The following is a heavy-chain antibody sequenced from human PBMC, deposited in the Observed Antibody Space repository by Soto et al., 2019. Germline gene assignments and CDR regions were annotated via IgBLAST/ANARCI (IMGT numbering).Heavy chain of an antibody. CDR3: ARGYGGNSGYDY. J-gene: IGHJ4*02. V-gene: IGHV1-69*13. CDR2: IIPIFGTA. CDR1: GGTFSSYA. Sequence: ASVKVSCKASGGTFSSYAISWVRQAPGQGLEWMGGIIPIFGTANYAQKFQGRVTITADESTSTAYMELSSLRSEDMAVYYCARGYGGNSGYDYWGQGTLVTVSS. D-gene: IGHD4-17*01.